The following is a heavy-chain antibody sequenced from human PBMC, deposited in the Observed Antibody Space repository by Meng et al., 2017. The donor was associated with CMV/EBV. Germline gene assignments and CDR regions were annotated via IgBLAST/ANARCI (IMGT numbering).Heavy chain of an antibody. V-gene: IGHV3-21*01. CDR2: ISSSSSYI. D-gene: IGHD6-13*01. CDR3: ARDLAAGTRIFDY. CDR1: GFTFSSHS. Sequence: LSLTCAASGFTFSSHSMNWVRQAPGKGLEWVSSISSSSSYIYYADSVKGRFTISRDNAKNSLYLQMNSLRPEDTAVCYCARDLAAGTRIFDYWGQGTLVTVSS. J-gene: IGHJ4*02.